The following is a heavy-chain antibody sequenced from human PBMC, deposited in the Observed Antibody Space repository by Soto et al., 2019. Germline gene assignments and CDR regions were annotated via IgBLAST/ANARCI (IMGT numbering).Heavy chain of an antibody. D-gene: IGHD3-3*01. CDR2: INPNSGAT. Sequence: ASVKVSCKASGYTFTVYFMHCVLQAPGQGLEWMGWINPNSGATKYAQKFQGRVTLSRDTSIRTAYMELSGLRSDDTAVYYCARGGGTILAPLPWGQGTLVTVSS. V-gene: IGHV1-2*02. CDR3: ARGGGTILAPLP. J-gene: IGHJ5*02. CDR1: GYTFTVYF.